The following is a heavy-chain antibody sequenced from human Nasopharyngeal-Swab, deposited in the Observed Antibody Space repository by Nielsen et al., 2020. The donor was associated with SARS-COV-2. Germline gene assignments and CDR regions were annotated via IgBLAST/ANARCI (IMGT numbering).Heavy chain of an antibody. CDR1: GCSISDYF. D-gene: IGHD6-19*01. CDR2: VYSTGST. Sequence: SEPLSLTCTASGCSISDYFWSWIRQPPGKGLEWFGYVYSTGSTDSNPSLQSRLTISVDTSKNQFSLKLSSVTAGDTAVYYCARSPSGWWGLIDFWGQGTLVTVSS. J-gene: IGHJ4*02. V-gene: IGHV4-59*01. CDR3: ARSPSGWWGLIDF.